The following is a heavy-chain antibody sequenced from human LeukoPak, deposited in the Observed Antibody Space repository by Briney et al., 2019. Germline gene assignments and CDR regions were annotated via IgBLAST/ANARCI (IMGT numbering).Heavy chain of an antibody. J-gene: IGHJ4*02. CDR3: ARLYGNYQNYFDY. D-gene: IGHD1-7*01. Sequence: SETLSLTCTVSGGSISSSPYYWGWIRQPPGKGLEWIGTIYYSGSTYYNPSLKSRVTISVDTSKNQFSLKLRSVTAADTAVYYCARLYGNYQNYFDYWGQGTLVTVSS. CDR2: IYYSGST. V-gene: IGHV4-39*07. CDR1: GGSISSSPYY.